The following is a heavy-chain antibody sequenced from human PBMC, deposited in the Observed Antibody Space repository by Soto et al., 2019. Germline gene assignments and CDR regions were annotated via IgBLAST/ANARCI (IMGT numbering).Heavy chain of an antibody. CDR2: IYYSGST. Sequence: ETLSLTCTVSGGSVSSGSYYWSWIRQPPGKGLEWIGYIYYSGSTNYNPSLKSRVTISVDTSKNQFSLKLSSVTAADTAVYYCARESITVTISYYYYGMDFWGQGTTVTVSS. V-gene: IGHV4-61*01. D-gene: IGHD1-7*01. CDR3: ARESITVTISYYYYGMDF. J-gene: IGHJ6*02. CDR1: GGSVSSGSYY.